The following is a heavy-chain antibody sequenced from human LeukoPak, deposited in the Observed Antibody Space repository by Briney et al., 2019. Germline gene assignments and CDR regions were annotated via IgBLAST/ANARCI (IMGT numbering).Heavy chain of an antibody. CDR2: ISAYNGNT. CDR1: GYTFTSYG. V-gene: IGHV1-18*01. D-gene: IGHD3-9*01. CDR3: AGGTYDILTGYSIFPFDY. Sequence: ASVKVSCKASGYTFTSYGISWVRQAPGQGLEWMGWISAYNGNTNYAQKLQGRVTMTTDTSTSTAYMELRSLRSDDTAVYYCAGGTYDILTGYSIFPFDYWGQGTLVTVSS. J-gene: IGHJ4*02.